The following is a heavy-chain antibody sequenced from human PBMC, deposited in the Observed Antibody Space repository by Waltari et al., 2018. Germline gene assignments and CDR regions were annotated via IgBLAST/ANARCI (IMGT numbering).Heavy chain of an antibody. J-gene: IGHJ4*02. CDR3: AQEREAYCGGDCYSREFDY. V-gene: IGHV3-23*04. D-gene: IGHD2-21*02. CDR2: ISGSGGST. Sequence: EVQLVESGGGLVQPGGSLRLSCAASGFTFSSYAMSWVRQAPGKGLEWVSAISGSGGSTYYADSVKGRFTISRDNSKNTLYLQMNSLRAEDTAIYYCAQEREAYCGGDCYSREFDYWGQGTLVTVSS. CDR1: GFTFSSYA.